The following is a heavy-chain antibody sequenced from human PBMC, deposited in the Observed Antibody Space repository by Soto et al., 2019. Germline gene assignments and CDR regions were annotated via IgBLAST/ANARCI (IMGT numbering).Heavy chain of an antibody. J-gene: IGHJ5*02. CDR3: ARSITMLRDPHNWFDP. V-gene: IGHV4-4*07. Sequence: QVQLQESGPGLVKPSETLSLTCTVSGGSISSYYWGWIRQPAGKGLEWIGRIYTSGSTNYNPSLKSRVTMSVDTSKNQFSLKLISVTAADTAVYYCARSITMLRDPHNWFDPCGQGTLVTVS. D-gene: IGHD3-10*01. CDR1: GGSISSYY. CDR2: IYTSGST.